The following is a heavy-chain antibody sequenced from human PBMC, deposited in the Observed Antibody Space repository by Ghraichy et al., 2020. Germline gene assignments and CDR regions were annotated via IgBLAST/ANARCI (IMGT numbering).Heavy chain of an antibody. CDR1: GGSFSGYY. D-gene: IGHD5-18*01. CDR2: INHSGST. J-gene: IGHJ6*02. CDR3: AREVYSYGYGLYYYYYGMDV. V-gene: IGHV4-34*01. Sequence: TLSLTCAVYGGSFSGYYWSWIRQPPGKGLEWIGEINHSGSTNYNPSLKSRVTISVDTSKNQFSLKLSSVTAADTAVYYCAREVYSYGYGLYYYYYGMDVWGQGTTVTVSS.